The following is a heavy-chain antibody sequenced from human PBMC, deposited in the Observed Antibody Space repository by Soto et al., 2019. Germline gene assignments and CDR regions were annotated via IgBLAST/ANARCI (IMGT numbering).Heavy chain of an antibody. CDR1: GGPISSGGYY. Sequence: PSETLSLTCTVSGGPISSGGYYWSWIRQYPGLGLEWIGAVYYTGSTYYKRPLKSRLTMSVDTSKNQFSLMLTSVTAADTAVYYCARDYSSGWYGYFQHWGQGTPVTVSS. D-gene: IGHD6-19*01. CDR3: ARDYSSGWYGYFQH. J-gene: IGHJ1*01. CDR2: VYYTGST. V-gene: IGHV4-31*03.